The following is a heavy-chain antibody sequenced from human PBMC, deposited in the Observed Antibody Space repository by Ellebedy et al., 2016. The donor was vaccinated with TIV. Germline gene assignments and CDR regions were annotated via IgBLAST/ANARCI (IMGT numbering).Heavy chain of an antibody. D-gene: IGHD5-18*01. CDR2: ISDSGGNT. V-gene: IGHV3-23*01. CDR1: GFTFSSDA. J-gene: IGHJ4*02. CDR3: AKDRTPGDGYWVFDN. Sequence: GESLKISCVASGFTFSSDAMCWVRQAPGKGLEWVSTISDSGGNTHFPDSVKGRFTISRDNSRNTVHLQMNNLRAEDTAVYFCAKDRTPGDGYWVFDNWGQGTLVTVSS.